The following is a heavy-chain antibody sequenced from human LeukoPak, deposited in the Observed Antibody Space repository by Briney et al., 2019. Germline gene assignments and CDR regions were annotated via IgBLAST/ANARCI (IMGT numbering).Heavy chain of an antibody. CDR2: IKADGSEK. CDR1: GFTFSDYY. J-gene: IGHJ1*01. CDR3: ARALNDFWSGYPLQQ. Sequence: GGSLRLSCAASGFTFSDYYMNWVRQPPAKGLEGVANIKADGSEKDCVDAVKGRYTITRDNAKNSLYLQMNSLRVEDTAVYYCARALNDFWSGYPLQQWGQGTLATVSS. D-gene: IGHD3-3*01. V-gene: IGHV3-7*01.